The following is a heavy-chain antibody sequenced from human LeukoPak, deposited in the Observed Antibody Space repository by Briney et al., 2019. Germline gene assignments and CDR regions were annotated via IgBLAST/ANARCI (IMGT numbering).Heavy chain of an antibody. Sequence: ASVKVSCKASGYTFTGYYMHWVRQAPGQGLEWMGWINPNSGGTNYAQKFQGRVTMTRDTSISTAYMELSRLRSDDTAVYYCARVRTYYDILTGYSGAKAFDYWGQGTLVTVSS. CDR1: GYTFTGYY. CDR2: INPNSGGT. J-gene: IGHJ4*02. CDR3: ARVRTYYDILTGYSGAKAFDY. V-gene: IGHV1-2*02. D-gene: IGHD3-9*01.